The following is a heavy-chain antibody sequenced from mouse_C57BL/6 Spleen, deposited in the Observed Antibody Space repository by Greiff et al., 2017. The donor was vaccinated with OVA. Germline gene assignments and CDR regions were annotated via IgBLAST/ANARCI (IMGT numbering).Heavy chain of an antibody. V-gene: IGHV14-4*01. CDR2: IDPENGDT. J-gene: IGHJ3*01. CDR1: GFNIKDDY. CDR3: TTLLRQGFAY. Sequence: VQLQQSGAELVRPGASVKLSCTASGFNIKDDYMHWVKQRPEQGLEWIGWIDPENGDTEYASKFQGKATITADTSSNTAYMQLSSLTSEDTAVYYCTTLLRQGFAYWGQGTLVTVSA. D-gene: IGHD2-4*01.